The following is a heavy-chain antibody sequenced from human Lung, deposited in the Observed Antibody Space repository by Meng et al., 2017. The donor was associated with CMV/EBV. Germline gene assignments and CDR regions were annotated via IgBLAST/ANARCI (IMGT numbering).Heavy chain of an antibody. J-gene: IGHJ4*02. Sequence: QVRVGRSGVGGVPPGRPLRLSFAAFGFTFSSYAMHWVRQAPGKGLEWVAVISYDGSNKYYADSVKGRFTISRDNSKNTLYLQMNSLRAEDTAVYYCARGQWHSLDYWGQGTLVTVSS. CDR1: GFTFSSYA. CDR3: ARGQWHSLDY. V-gene: IGHV3-30-3*01. D-gene: IGHD6-19*01. CDR2: ISYDGSNK.